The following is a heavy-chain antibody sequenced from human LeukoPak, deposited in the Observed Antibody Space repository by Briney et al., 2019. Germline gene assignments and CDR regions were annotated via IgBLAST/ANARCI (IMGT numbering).Heavy chain of an antibody. V-gene: IGHV4-59*01. D-gene: IGHD3-22*01. Sequence: SETLSLTCTVSGGSISSYYWSWIRQPPGKGLEWIGYTSYSGNTKYNPSLKSRVTISVDTSKKQFSLKVSSVTAADTAVYYCARSSGYYSHYYYYMDVWGKGTTVTVSS. CDR1: GGSISSYY. J-gene: IGHJ6*03. CDR3: ARSSGYYSHYYYYMDV. CDR2: TSYSGNT.